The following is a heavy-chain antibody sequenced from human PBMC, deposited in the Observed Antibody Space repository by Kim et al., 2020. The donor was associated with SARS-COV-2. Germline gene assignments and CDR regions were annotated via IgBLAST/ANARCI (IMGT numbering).Heavy chain of an antibody. CDR3: ARDLAVTNNWNFDALD. V-gene: IGHV3-33*01. CDR1: EFSFSNYG. CDR2: IWFDGSDK. J-gene: IGHJ3*02. Sequence: GGSLRLSCAASEFSFSNYGMHWVRQAPGKGLEWVAVIWFDGSDKYYADSVKGRFIISRDNSKNKLYLQMNSLRAEDTAVYYCARDLAVTNNWNFDALD. D-gene: IGHD1-7*01.